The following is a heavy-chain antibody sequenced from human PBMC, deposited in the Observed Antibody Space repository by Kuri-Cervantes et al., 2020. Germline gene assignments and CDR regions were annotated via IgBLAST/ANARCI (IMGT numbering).Heavy chain of an antibody. D-gene: IGHD4-23*01. V-gene: IGHV4-61*08. CDR3: ARCYGGNSEAYYGMDV. J-gene: IGHJ6*02. CDR1: GGSISSGGYY. Sequence: SETLSLTCTVSGGSISSGGYYWSWIRQHPGKGLEWIGYIYYSGSTYYNPSLKSRVTISVDTSKNQFSLKLSSVTAADTAVYYCARCYGGNSEAYYGMDVWGQGTTVTVSS. CDR2: IYYSGST.